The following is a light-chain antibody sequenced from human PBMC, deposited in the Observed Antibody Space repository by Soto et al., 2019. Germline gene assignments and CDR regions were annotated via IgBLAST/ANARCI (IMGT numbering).Light chain of an antibody. J-gene: IGKJ5*01. Sequence: SPGTLSLSPGERATLSCRASQSVSSNYLAWFQQKPGQAPRLLIYGASNRATGIPDRFSGSGSGTDFTLTISRLEPEDFAVYYCQQYGSTPTFGQGTRLEIK. CDR2: GAS. CDR1: QSVSSNY. V-gene: IGKV3-20*01. CDR3: QQYGSTPT.